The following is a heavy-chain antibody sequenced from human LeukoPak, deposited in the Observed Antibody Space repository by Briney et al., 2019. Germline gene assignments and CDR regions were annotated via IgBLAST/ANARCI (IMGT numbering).Heavy chain of an antibody. CDR2: ITYDGYYK. Sequence: GTSLRLSCAASGFTFTNYGMHWVRQAPGKGLEWVALITYDGYYKYYSDSVKGRFTISSDNSKNTLYLQMNSLRDDDTAVYYCVRGVGVSRFNYFDPWGQGTLVTVSS. CDR1: GFTFTNYG. D-gene: IGHD1-26*01. CDR3: VRGVGVSRFNYFDP. J-gene: IGHJ5*02. V-gene: IGHV3-30*03.